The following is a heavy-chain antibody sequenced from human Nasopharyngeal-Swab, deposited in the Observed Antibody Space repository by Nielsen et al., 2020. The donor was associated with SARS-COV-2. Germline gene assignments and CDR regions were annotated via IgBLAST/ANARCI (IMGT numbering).Heavy chain of an antibody. CDR1: GFTFSSYA. D-gene: IGHD6-19*01. CDR2: IKQDGSEK. V-gene: IGHV3-7*01. CDR3: ARVGGTEGLPFDY. J-gene: IGHJ4*02. Sequence: GESLKISCAASGFTFSSYAMSWVRQAPGKGLEWVANIKQDGSEKYYVDSVKGRFTISRDNAKNSLYLQMNSLRAEDTAVYYCARVGGTEGLPFDYWGQGTLVTVSS.